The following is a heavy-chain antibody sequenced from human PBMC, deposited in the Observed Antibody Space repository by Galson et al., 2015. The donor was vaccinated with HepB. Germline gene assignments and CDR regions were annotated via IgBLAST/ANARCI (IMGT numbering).Heavy chain of an antibody. D-gene: IGHD2-2*01. CDR2: ISNDGASQ. CDR1: GFTFSDYA. J-gene: IGHJ6*02. V-gene: IGHV3-30-3*01. CDR3: ARTISEGIVVVPAAPMDA. Sequence: LRLSCAASGFTFSDYAIHWVRQAPGKGLEWVTVISNDGASQYYADSVKGRFTISRDNSKNTLYLQLNSLRAEDTAVYYCARTISEGIVVVPAAPMDAWGQGTTVTVSS.